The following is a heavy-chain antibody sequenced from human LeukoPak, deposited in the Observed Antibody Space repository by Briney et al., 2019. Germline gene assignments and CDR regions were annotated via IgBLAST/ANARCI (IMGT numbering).Heavy chain of an antibody. Sequence: GGSLRLSCAASGFTFSSYAMHWVRQAPGKGLEWVAVISYDGSNKYYADSVKGRFTISRDNSKNTLYLQMNSLRAEDTAVYYCAMIRVGYWGQGTLVTVSS. CDR1: GFTFSSYA. D-gene: IGHD3-10*01. V-gene: IGHV3-30-3*01. CDR3: AMIRVGY. J-gene: IGHJ4*02. CDR2: ISYDGSNK.